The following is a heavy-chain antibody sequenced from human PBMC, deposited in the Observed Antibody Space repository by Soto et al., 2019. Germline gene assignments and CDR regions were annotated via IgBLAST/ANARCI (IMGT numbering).Heavy chain of an antibody. J-gene: IGHJ6*02. CDR3: ARDSSLHQPLFYGMDV. D-gene: IGHD2-2*01. CDR2: MYSGGST. CDR1: GLTVSSNY. Sequence: EVQLVESGGGLVQPGGSLRLSCAASGLTVSSNYMSWVRQAPGKGLEWDSVMYSGGSTYYADSVKGRFIISRDNYKNTLYLQMDSLRVEDTAVYYCARDSSLHQPLFYGMDVWGQGTRVTVSS. V-gene: IGHV3-66*01.